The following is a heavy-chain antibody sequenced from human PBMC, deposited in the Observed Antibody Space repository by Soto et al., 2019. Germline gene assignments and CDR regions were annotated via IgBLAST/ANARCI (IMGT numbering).Heavy chain of an antibody. CDR3: AKAYFVWSSEQPYYFDY. J-gene: IGHJ4*02. Sequence: EVQLLDSGGGLVQPGGSLRLSCAASGFTFSNYAMTWVRQGPGKGLEWVSVISGSGGRSYYADSVKGRFTISRDNSKNTLYLQMNSLRAEDTAVYYCAKAYFVWSSEQPYYFDYWGQGTLVTVSS. D-gene: IGHD3-16*01. V-gene: IGHV3-23*01. CDR1: GFTFSNYA. CDR2: ISGSGGRS.